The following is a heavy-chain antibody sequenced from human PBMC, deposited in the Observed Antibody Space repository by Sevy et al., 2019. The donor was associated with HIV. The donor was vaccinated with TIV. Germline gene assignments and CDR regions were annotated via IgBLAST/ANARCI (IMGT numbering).Heavy chain of an antibody. CDR2: ITVGSSYI. CDR1: GCTFSSYT. V-gene: IGHV3-21*01. Sequence: GGSLRLSCAASGCTFSSYTMNWVRQAPGKGLEWVSSITVGSSYIYYADSVKGRFTISRDNAKNSLYLQMNSLRAEDTAVYYCATDGGCSSTSCLLYFDCWRQGSLVTVSS. CDR3: ATDGGCSSTSCLLYFDC. J-gene: IGHJ4*02. D-gene: IGHD2-2*01.